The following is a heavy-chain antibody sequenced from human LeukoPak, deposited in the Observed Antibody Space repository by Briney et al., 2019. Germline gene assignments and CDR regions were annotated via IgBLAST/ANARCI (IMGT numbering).Heavy chain of an antibody. CDR1: GYTFRSFG. D-gene: IGHD1-14*01. V-gene: IGHV1-18*01. Sequence: ASVKVSCKASGYTFRSFGISWVRQAPGQGLEWMGWISAYNGNTNYAQKFQGRVTMTRDTSISTAYMELSRLRSDDTAVYYCASTPYNYYMDVWGKGTTVTISS. CDR3: ASTPYNYYMDV. CDR2: ISAYNGNT. J-gene: IGHJ6*03.